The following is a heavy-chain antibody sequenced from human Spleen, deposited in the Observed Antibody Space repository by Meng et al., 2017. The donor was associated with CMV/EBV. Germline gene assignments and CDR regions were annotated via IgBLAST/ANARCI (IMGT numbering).Heavy chain of an antibody. CDR1: GFTFGRFW. V-gene: IGHV3-7*01. CDR3: ARDKEPLYYYYGMDV. Sequence: GESLKISCRGSGFTFGRFWMSWVRQAPGKGLEWVANIKQDGSEKHYLDSVKGRFTISRDNGKNSLYLQMNSLRVEDAAVYYCARDKEPLYYYYGMDVWGQGTTVTVSS. CDR2: IKQDGSEK. D-gene: IGHD1-26*01. J-gene: IGHJ6*02.